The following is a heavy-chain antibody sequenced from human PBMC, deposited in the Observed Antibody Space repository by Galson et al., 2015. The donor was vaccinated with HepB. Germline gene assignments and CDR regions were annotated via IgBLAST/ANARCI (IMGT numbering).Heavy chain of an antibody. CDR1: GYTFTSYA. CDR3: ARDLFSVRATEWELQYNWFDP. Sequence: SVKVSCKASGYTFTSYAMNWVRQAPGQGLEWMGWINTNTGNPTYAQGFTGRFVFSLDTSVSTAYLQISSLKAEDTAVYYCARDLFSVRATEWELQYNWFDPWGQGTLVTVSS. CDR2: INTNTGNP. D-gene: IGHD1-26*01. J-gene: IGHJ5*02. V-gene: IGHV7-4-1*02.